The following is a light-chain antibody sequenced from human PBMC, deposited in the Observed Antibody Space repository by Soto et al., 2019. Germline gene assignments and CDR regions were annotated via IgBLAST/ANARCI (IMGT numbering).Light chain of an antibody. V-gene: IGKV1-9*01. CDR1: QDISNY. CDR3: QQLHSHPYT. Sequence: IQLTQSPSSLSASVGDRVTITCRASQDISNYLAWYQQRPGKAPKLLIYVASILQGGVPSRVGGSGSGTHFTLTISSLQPEDFATYYCQQLHSHPYTFGQGTKLEI. CDR2: VAS. J-gene: IGKJ2*01.